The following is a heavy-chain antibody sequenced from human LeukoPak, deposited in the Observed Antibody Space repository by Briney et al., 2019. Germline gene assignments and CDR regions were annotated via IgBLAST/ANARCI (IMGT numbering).Heavy chain of an antibody. CDR1: GYTFTSYG. CDR3: ARDWGYLDYYYYMDV. Sequence: ASVKVSCQASGYTFTSYGISWVRQAPGQGLEWMGWISAYNGNTNYAQKLQGRVTMTTDTSTSTAYMELRSLRSDDTAVYYCARDWGYLDYYYYMDVWGKGTTVTVSS. D-gene: IGHD7-27*01. CDR2: ISAYNGNT. V-gene: IGHV1-18*01. J-gene: IGHJ6*03.